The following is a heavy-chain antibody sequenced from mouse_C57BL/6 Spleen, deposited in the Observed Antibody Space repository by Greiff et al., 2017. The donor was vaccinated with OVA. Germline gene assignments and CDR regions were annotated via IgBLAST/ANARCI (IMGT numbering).Heavy chain of an antibody. Sequence: LVESGAELVRPGASVTLSCKASGYTFTDYEMHWVKQTPVHGLEWIGAIDPETGGTAYNQKFKGKAILTADKSSSTAYMELRSLTSEDSAVYYCTRREDYGPSPYFDYWGQGTTRTVSS. V-gene: IGHV1-15*01. J-gene: IGHJ2*01. CDR1: GYTFTDYE. CDR3: TRREDYGPSPYFDY. CDR2: IDPETGGT. D-gene: IGHD1-1*01.